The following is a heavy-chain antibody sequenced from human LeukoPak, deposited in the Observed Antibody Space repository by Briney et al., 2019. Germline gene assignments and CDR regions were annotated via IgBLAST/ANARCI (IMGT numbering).Heavy chain of an antibody. V-gene: IGHV4-39*01. Sequence: SETLSLTCTVSGGSISSSSYYWGWIRQPPGKGLEWIGSIYYSGITYYNPSLKSRVTISVDTSKNQFSLKLSSVTAADTAVYYCSRRFGELLYHYDYWGQGTLVTVSS. D-gene: IGHD3-10*01. CDR3: SRRFGELLYHYDY. J-gene: IGHJ4*02. CDR1: GGSISSSSYY. CDR2: IYYSGIT.